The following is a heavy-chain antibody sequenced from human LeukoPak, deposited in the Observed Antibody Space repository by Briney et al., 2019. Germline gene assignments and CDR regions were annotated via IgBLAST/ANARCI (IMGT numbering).Heavy chain of an antibody. J-gene: IGHJ6*02. D-gene: IGHD3-3*01. Sequence: VASVTVSCKASGYTFTSYDINWVRQAAGQGLEWMGWMNPNSGNTVYAQKFQGRVTMTRNTSISTAYMELSSLRSEDTAVYYCARVRYYDFWSGYPSLYYYYYGMDVWGQGTTVTVSS. CDR1: GYTFTSYD. CDR2: MNPNSGNT. V-gene: IGHV1-8*01. CDR3: ARVRYYDFWSGYPSLYYYYYGMDV.